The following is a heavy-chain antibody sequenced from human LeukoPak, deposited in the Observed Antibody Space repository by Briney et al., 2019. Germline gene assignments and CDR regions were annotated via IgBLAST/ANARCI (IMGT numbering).Heavy chain of an antibody. CDR1: GFSFSSFS. CDR2: ITSSSFTI. Sequence: GGSLRLSCAASGFSFSSFSMNWVRQAPGKGLEWVSSITSSSFTIYYADSVKGRFTISRDNADNSLFLQMNSLRDEDTAVYYCARASYYYDSGSYLWYFDYWGQGTLVTVSS. D-gene: IGHD3-10*01. J-gene: IGHJ4*02. V-gene: IGHV3-48*02. CDR3: ARASYYYDSGSYLWYFDY.